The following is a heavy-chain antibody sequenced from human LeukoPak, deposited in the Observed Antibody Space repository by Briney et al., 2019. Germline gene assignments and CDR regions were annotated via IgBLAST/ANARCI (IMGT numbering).Heavy chain of an antibody. CDR1: GFTFSSYG. J-gene: IGHJ6*02. V-gene: IGHV3-33*01. Sequence: GRSLRLSCAASGFTFSSYGMHWVRQAPGKGLEWVAVIWYDGSNKYYADSVKGRFTISRDNSKNTLYLQMNSPRAEDTAVYYCARPTLQLGAYYYGMDVWGQGTTVTVSS. CDR3: ARPTLQLGAYYYGMDV. CDR2: IWYDGSNK. D-gene: IGHD6-6*01.